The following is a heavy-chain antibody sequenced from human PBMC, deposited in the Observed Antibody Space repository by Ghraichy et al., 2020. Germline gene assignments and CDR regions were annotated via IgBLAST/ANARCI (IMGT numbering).Heavy chain of an antibody. J-gene: IGHJ6*02. D-gene: IGHD4-11*01. V-gene: IGHV1-18*04. CDR2: ISAYNGNT. Sequence: ASVKVSCKASGYTFTSYGISWVRQAPGQGLEWMGWISAYNGNTNYAQKLQGRVTMTTDTSTSTAYMELRSLRSDDTAVYYCARDPTVTAWSYYYYYGMDVWGQGTTVTVSS. CDR3: ARDPTVTAWSYYYYYGMDV. CDR1: GYTFTSYG.